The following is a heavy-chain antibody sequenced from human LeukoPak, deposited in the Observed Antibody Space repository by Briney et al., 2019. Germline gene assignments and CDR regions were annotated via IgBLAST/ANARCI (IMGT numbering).Heavy chain of an antibody. Sequence: SETLSLTCAVYGGSFSGYYWSWLRQPPGRGLEWIGEINHSGSTNYSPSLKSRVTISVDTSKNQFSLKLSSVTAADTAVYYCARGGLYSSSWSSLGANWFDPWGQGTLVTASP. CDR3: ARGGLYSSSWSSLGANWFDP. J-gene: IGHJ5*02. D-gene: IGHD6-13*01. V-gene: IGHV4-34*01. CDR1: GGSFSGYY. CDR2: INHSGST.